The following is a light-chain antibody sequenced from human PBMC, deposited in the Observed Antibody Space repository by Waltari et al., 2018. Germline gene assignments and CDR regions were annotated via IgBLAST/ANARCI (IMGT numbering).Light chain of an antibody. CDR3: ENRGTLPAK. J-gene: IGKJ1*01. CDR1: QTVGSSS. V-gene: IGKV3-20*01. Sequence: CRANQTVGSSSLAWYQQKPRQAPRLVIYRASRRATGIPERFSGSGSETDFSLTISTQEPAEFAVYYCENRGTLPAKFGQGTKVKIK. CDR2: RAS.